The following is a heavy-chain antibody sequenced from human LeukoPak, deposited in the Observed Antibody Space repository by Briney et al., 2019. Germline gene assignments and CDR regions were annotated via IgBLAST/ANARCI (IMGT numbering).Heavy chain of an antibody. CDR2: ISSSSSYI. CDR1: GFTVSSNY. Sequence: GGSLRLSCAASGFTVSSNYMSWVRQAPGKGLEWVSSISSSSSYIYYADSVKGRFTISRDNARNSLYLQMNSLRAEDTAVYYCARESGSGEFDYWGQGTLVTVSS. V-gene: IGHV3-21*01. CDR3: ARESGSGEFDY. J-gene: IGHJ4*02. D-gene: IGHD2-15*01.